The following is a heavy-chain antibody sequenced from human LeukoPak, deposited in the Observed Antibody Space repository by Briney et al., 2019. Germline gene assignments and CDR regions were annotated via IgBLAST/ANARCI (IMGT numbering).Heavy chain of an antibody. Sequence: GGSLRLSCVASGFTFSDYYMSWIRQAPGKGLERVSYISSSGHSIYYADSVKGRFTISRDNVKNALYLQMNSLRAEDTAVYYCARSRVVDAAFFDYWGQGTLATVSS. V-gene: IGHV3-11*01. J-gene: IGHJ4*02. D-gene: IGHD2-15*01. CDR2: ISSSGHSI. CDR3: ARSRVVDAAFFDY. CDR1: GFTFSDYY.